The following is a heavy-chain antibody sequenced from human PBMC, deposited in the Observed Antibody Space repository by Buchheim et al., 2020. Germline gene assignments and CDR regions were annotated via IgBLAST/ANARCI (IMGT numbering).Heavy chain of an antibody. J-gene: IGHJ4*02. CDR2: ISYDGSNK. V-gene: IGHV3-30*04. CDR1: GFTFSSYA. D-gene: IGHD2-15*01. CDR3: ARDGGGPFDY. Sequence: QVQLVESGGGVVQPGRSLRLSCAASGFTFSSYAMHWVRQAPGKGLEWVAVISYDGSNKYYADSVKGRFTISRDNSKNTLYLQMNSLRAEDTAVYYCARDGGGPFDYWGQGTL.